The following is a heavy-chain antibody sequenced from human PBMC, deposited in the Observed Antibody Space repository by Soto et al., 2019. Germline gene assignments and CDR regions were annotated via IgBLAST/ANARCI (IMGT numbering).Heavy chain of an antibody. CDR1: GFTYSNYA. CDR3: PRGFLTGYIVPFDP. D-gene: IGHD3-9*01. V-gene: IGHV3-23*01. Sequence: GGSLRLSCAASGFTYSNYAMSWVRQAPGKGLEWVSAIRPSGSTYYADSVKGRFTISRDNSKNTLYLQMNSLRVEDTAVYYCPRGFLTGYIVPFDPWGQGTLVTVSS. J-gene: IGHJ5*02. CDR2: IRPSGST.